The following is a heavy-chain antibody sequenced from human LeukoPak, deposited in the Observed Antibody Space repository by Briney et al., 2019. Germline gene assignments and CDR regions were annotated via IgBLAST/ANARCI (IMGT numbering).Heavy chain of an antibody. CDR3: AKEDYYDSSGYYYLLDY. D-gene: IGHD3-22*01. CDR1: GFTFSSYG. Sequence: GGSLRLSCAASGFTFSSYGMSWVRQAPGKGLEWVSAISGSGGSTYYADSVKGRFTISRDNSKNTLYLQMNSLRAEDTAVYYCAKEDYYDSSGYYYLLDYWGQGTLVTVSS. J-gene: IGHJ4*02. CDR2: ISGSGGST. V-gene: IGHV3-23*01.